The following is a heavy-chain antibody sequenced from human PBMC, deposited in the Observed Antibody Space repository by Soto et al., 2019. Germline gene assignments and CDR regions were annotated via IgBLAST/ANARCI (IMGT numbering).Heavy chain of an antibody. J-gene: IGHJ4*02. CDR1: DFSLTTRGVG. Sequence: SGPTLVNPTQTLTLTCNFSDFSLTTRGVGVGWIRQPPGKALEWVALIYWNDDQRYNPSLKSRLTVTKDTSKNHVVLTMTNVDPLDTATYYFTRRSPAYGHDFWGPGTLVTVSS. CDR2: IYWNDDQ. CDR3: TRRSPAYGHDF. D-gene: IGHD3-10*01. V-gene: IGHV2-5*01.